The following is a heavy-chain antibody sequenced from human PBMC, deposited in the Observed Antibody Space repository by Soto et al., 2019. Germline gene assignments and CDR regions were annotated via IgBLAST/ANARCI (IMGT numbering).Heavy chain of an antibody. Sequence: KSSETLSLTCTVSGGSISSGNYYWSWIRQHPGKGLEWIGYIYNSGYTYYNPSLNSRVAISRDTSKSQLSLNLSSVTAADTAVYYCARGAITMIVGGFDPWGQGTLVTVSS. D-gene: IGHD3-22*01. CDR2: IYNSGYT. J-gene: IGHJ5*02. CDR3: ARGAITMIVGGFDP. CDR1: GGSISSGNYY. V-gene: IGHV4-31*03.